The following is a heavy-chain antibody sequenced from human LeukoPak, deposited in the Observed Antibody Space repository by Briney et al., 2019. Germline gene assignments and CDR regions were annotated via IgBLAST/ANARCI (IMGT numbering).Heavy chain of an antibody. CDR1: GFTFSSYV. V-gene: IGHV3-33*08. CDR3: ARGDRSSWFNFDY. CDR2: TWYDGTNK. Sequence: GGSLRLSCAASGFTFSSYVMHWVRQAPGKGLEWVAVTWYDGTNKYFADSVRGRFPISRDNSKNTLYLQMNSLRAEDTAVYYCARGDRSSWFNFDYWGQGTLVTVSS. J-gene: IGHJ4*02. D-gene: IGHD6-13*01.